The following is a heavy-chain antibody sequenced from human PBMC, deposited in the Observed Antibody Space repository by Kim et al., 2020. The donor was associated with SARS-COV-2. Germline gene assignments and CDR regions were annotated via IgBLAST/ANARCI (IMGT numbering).Heavy chain of an antibody. V-gene: IGHV4-4*07. CDR3: ARHLRANSGYGLIDY. CDR2: ISASGTT. Sequence: SETLSLTCTVSGDSISGYYYSWIRQPAGKSLEWIGRISASGTTNYNPSLKSRVIMSVDTSKNQFSLKVSSVTAADTAVYYWARHLRANSGYGLIDYWGQGTLVTVSS. D-gene: IGHD5-12*01. J-gene: IGHJ4*02. CDR1: GDSISGYY.